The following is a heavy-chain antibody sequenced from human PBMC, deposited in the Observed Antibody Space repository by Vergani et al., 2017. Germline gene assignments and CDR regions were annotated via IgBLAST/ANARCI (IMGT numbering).Heavy chain of an antibody. Sequence: QVQLVQSGAEVKKPGSSVKVSCKASGGTFSSYAISWVRQAPGQGLEWMGGIIPIFGTANYAQKFQGRVTITADESTSTAYMELSSLRSEDTAVYYCAIDRRPVVLTGYYIGGFYYYYMDVWGKGTTVTVSS. D-gene: IGHD3-9*01. CDR1: GGTFSSYA. CDR2: IIPIFGTA. J-gene: IGHJ6*03. V-gene: IGHV1-69*01. CDR3: AIDRRPVVLTGYYIGGFYYYYMDV.